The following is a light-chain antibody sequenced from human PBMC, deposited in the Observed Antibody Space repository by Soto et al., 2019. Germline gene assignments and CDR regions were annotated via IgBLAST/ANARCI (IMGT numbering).Light chain of an antibody. Sequence: EIVLTQSPGTLSLSPGERATLSCRASQSVSNNYLAWYQQKPGQAPRLLIYGASNRATGIPARFSGSGSGTEFTLTISRLQSEDFAVYYCQQYGSSYPWTFGQGTKVDI. CDR1: QSVSNNY. CDR3: QQYGSSYPWT. J-gene: IGKJ1*01. V-gene: IGKV3-20*01. CDR2: GAS.